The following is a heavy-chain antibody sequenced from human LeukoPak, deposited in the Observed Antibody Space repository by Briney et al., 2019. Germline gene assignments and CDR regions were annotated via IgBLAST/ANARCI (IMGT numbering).Heavy chain of an antibody. CDR2: IRYDGSNK. D-gene: IGHD3-22*01. CDR1: AFTFSRYG. Sequence: PGGSLRLSCAASAFTFSRYGMHWVRQAPGKGLEWVAFIRYDGSNKYYADSVKGRFTISRDNSKNTLYLQMNSLRAEDTAVYYCAKDRRITMIGAIWGQGTMVTVSS. J-gene: IGHJ3*02. CDR3: AKDRRITMIGAI. V-gene: IGHV3-30*02.